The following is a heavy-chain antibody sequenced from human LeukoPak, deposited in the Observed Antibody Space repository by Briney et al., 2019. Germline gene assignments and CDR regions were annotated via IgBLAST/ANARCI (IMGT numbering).Heavy chain of an antibody. D-gene: IGHD1-14*01. CDR3: AKGYTSLSSNFDY. V-gene: IGHV3-43*01. Sequence: GRFTISRDNSKNSLFLQMSSLRVEDSAFYYSAKGYTSLSSNFDYWGQGTLVTVSS. J-gene: IGHJ4*02.